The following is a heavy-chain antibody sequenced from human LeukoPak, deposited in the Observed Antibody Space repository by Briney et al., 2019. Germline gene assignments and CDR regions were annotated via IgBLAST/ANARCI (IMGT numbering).Heavy chain of an antibody. Sequence: PSETLSLTCTVSGGSIFSYYWNWIRQPPGKGLEWLGYIYSNGITNYSPSLRSRGTISIAKSKNQISLRLTSVTAADTAIYYCARRAYYDSSGYHPTSGYFDLWGRGTLVTVSS. CDR3: ARRAYYDSSGYHPTSGYFDL. V-gene: IGHV4-4*08. D-gene: IGHD3-22*01. J-gene: IGHJ2*01. CDR1: GGSIFSYY. CDR2: IYSNGIT.